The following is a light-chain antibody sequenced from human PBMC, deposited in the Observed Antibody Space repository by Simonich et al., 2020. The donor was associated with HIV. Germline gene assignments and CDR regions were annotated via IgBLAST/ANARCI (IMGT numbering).Light chain of an antibody. CDR2: DAS. Sequence: EIVLTQSPATLSLSPGERATLSCRASQSVSSYLAWYQQKPGQAPRLLIYDASNRATGSPARLSGSGSGTDFTLTISSLEPEDFAVYYCQQYNYWSPTFGQGTKVEIK. CDR1: QSVSSY. CDR3: QQYNYWSPT. V-gene: IGKV3-11*01. J-gene: IGKJ1*01.